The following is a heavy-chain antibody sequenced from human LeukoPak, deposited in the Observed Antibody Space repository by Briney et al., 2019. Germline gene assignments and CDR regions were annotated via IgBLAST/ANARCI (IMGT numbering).Heavy chain of an antibody. D-gene: IGHD4/OR15-4a*01. Sequence: SVKVSCKASRGTFISYAISWVRQAPGQGLEWMGSILPIFGTANYAQKFQGRVTITTDESTSTAYMELSSLRSEDTAVYYCARDPANGAFDIWGQGTMVTVSS. V-gene: IGHV1-69*05. J-gene: IGHJ3*02. CDR1: RGTFISYA. CDR3: ARDPANGAFDI. CDR2: ILPIFGTA.